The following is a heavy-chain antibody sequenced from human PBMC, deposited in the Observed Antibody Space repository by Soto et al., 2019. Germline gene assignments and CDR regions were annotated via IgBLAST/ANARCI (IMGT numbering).Heavy chain of an antibody. CDR1: GFTFDDYT. Sequence: PGGSLRLSCAASGFTFDDYTMHWVRQGPGKGLEWVSLINWDGGITYYADSVKGRFTVSRDNSKNSLYLQMNSLRTDDTALYFCAKDNPVRDNWNYVERFFDYWGQGTLVTVSS. V-gene: IGHV3-43*01. J-gene: IGHJ4*02. D-gene: IGHD1-7*01. CDR3: AKDNPVRDNWNYVERFFDY. CDR2: INWDGGIT.